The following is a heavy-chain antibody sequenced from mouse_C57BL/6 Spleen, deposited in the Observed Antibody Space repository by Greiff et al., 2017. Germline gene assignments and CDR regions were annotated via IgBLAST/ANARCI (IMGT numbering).Heavy chain of an antibody. CDR3: ARAFTYYGSFDY. V-gene: IGHV3-6*01. CDR1: GYSITSGYY. Sequence: EVQLQESGPGLVKPSQSLSLTCSVTGYSITSGYYWNWIRQFPGNKLEWMGYISYDGSNNYNPSLKNRISITRDTSKNQFFLKLNSVTTEDTATYYCARAFTYYGSFDYWGQGTTLTVSS. D-gene: IGHD1-1*01. CDR2: ISYDGSN. J-gene: IGHJ2*01.